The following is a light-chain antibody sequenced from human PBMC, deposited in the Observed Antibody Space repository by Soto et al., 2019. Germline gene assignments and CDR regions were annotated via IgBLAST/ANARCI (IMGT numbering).Light chain of an antibody. CDR1: QDIKKY. Sequence: DIQMTQSPSSLSASVGDRVTITCQASQDIKKYLNWYQQKPGKAPKLLISGASSLETGVPSRFSGSGSGIHFTFTISSLQPQDIATYYCQHYHSVPFTVGPGTKVDSK. CDR2: GAS. V-gene: IGKV1-33*01. J-gene: IGKJ3*01. CDR3: QHYHSVPFT.